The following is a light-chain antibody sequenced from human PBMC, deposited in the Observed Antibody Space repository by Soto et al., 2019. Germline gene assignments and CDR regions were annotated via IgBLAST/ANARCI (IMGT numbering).Light chain of an antibody. Sequence: DIQMTQSPSSLSASVRDRVTITCRASQTISTHLNWYQQKPGNAPKLLIYAASTLQSGVPSRFSGSGSGTDFTLTSNSLQPEDFATYYCQQSLTIPYTFGQGTKLEIK. J-gene: IGKJ2*01. CDR2: AAS. CDR3: QQSLTIPYT. CDR1: QTISTH. V-gene: IGKV1-39*01.